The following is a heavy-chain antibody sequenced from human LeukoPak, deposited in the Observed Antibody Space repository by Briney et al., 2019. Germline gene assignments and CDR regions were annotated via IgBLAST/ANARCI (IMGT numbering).Heavy chain of an antibody. V-gene: IGHV3-21*01. CDR3: ARYNSGWNDY. D-gene: IGHD6-19*01. Sequence: GGSLRLSCAASGFTFSSFSMNWVRQAPGKGLEWVSSISSTSSLIWYADSLKGRFTISRDNAKNSLYLQMDSLRAEDTAVYYCARYNSGWNDYWGQGTLVTVSS. CDR1: GFTFSSFS. J-gene: IGHJ4*02. CDR2: ISSTSSLI.